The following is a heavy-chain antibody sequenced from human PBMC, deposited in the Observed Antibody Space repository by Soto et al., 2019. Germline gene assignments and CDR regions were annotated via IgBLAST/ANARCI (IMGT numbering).Heavy chain of an antibody. CDR2: ISAYNGNT. CDR3: AGEDYGDYGHPLFQH. V-gene: IGHV1-18*01. Sequence: ASLKVSCKASGYTFTSYGISWVRQAPGQGLEWMGWISAYNGNTNYAQKLQGRVTMTTDTSTSTAYMELRSLRSDDTAVYYCAGEDYGDYGHPLFQHWRQGTLVPVSS. CDR1: GYTFTSYG. D-gene: IGHD4-17*01. J-gene: IGHJ1*01.